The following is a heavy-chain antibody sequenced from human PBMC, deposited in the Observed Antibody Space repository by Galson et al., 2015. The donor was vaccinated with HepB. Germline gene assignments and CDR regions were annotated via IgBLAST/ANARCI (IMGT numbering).Heavy chain of an antibody. D-gene: IGHD2-21*02. CDR3: AKEGLAYCGGDCYSGAYFDY. CDR2: ISWDGGST. Sequence: SLRLSCAASGFTFDDYTMHWVRQAPGKGLEWVSLISWDGGSTYYADSVKGRFTISRDNSKNSLYLQMNSLRTEDTALYYCAKEGLAYCGGDCYSGAYFDYWGQGTLVTVSS. V-gene: IGHV3-43*01. CDR1: GFTFDDYT. J-gene: IGHJ4*02.